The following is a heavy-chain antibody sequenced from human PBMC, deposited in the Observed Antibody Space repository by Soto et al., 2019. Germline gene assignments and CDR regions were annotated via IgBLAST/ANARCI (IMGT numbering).Heavy chain of an antibody. CDR3: ARRLFSSTWPSYFDY. Sequence: SETLSLTCTVSGDSITSTSYYWGWIRQPSGKGLEWIGCIHYSGSTYYNPSLRSRVTSSVDTSKNQFSLKVSSVTAADTAVYYCARRLFSSTWPSYFDYWGQGTLVTVSS. D-gene: IGHD6-13*01. V-gene: IGHV4-39*01. J-gene: IGHJ4*02. CDR2: IHYSGST. CDR1: GDSITSTSYY.